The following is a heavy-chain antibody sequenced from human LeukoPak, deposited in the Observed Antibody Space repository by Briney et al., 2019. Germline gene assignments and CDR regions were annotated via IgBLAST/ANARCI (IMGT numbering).Heavy chain of an antibody. V-gene: IGHV4-59*12. D-gene: IGHD3-22*01. CDR2: IYHSGST. J-gene: IGHJ4*02. CDR3: ARNALDTYYYDTSGNYRYHFDY. CDR1: GGSISSYY. Sequence: SETLSLTCTVSGGSISSYYWSWIRQPPGKGLEWIGYIYHSGSTIYNPSLKSRVAISVDTSKNQFSLKLSSVTAADTAVYYCARNALDTYYYDTSGNYRYHFDYWGQGTLVTVSS.